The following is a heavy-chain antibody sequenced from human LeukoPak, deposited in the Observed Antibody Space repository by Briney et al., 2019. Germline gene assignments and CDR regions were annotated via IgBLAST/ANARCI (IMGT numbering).Heavy chain of an antibody. CDR1: GFTVSSNY. D-gene: IGHD3-3*01. V-gene: IGHV3-48*02. Sequence: GGSLRLSCAASGFTVSSNYMSWVRQAPGKGLEWVSYISSSSSTIYYADSVKGRFTISRDNAKNSLYLQMNSLRDEDTAVYYCARDGESYYDFWSGPNYYFDYWGQGTLVTVSS. J-gene: IGHJ4*02. CDR3: ARDGESYYDFWSGPNYYFDY. CDR2: ISSSSSTI.